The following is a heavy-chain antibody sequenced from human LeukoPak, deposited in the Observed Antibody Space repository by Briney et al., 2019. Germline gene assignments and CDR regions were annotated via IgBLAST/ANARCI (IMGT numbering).Heavy chain of an antibody. J-gene: IGHJ4*02. CDR1: GFTFSSYE. Sequence: GGSLRLSCAASGFTFSSYEMNWVRQAPGKGLEWVSYISTSGDSTYYADSVRGRFTMSRDNAKNSLYLQMSSLRAEDTALYYCAKGVGEQRLNSYFDYWGQGTLVTVSS. D-gene: IGHD1-26*01. CDR2: ISTSGDST. CDR3: AKGVGEQRLNSYFDY. V-gene: IGHV3-48*03.